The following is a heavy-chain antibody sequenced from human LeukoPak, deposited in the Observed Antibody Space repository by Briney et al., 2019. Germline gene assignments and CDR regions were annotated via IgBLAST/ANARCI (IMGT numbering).Heavy chain of an antibody. J-gene: IGHJ4*02. Sequence: TASETLSLTCTVSGGSISSSSYYWGWIRQPPGKGLEWIGTMYYSGSAYYTPSLKSRVTISVDTSKNQFSLKLSSVTAADTAVYYCARLTLTSAARGFDYWGQGTLVTVSS. CDR1: GGSISSSSYY. V-gene: IGHV4-39*01. CDR2: MYYSGSA. D-gene: IGHD6-6*01. CDR3: ARLTLTSAARGFDY.